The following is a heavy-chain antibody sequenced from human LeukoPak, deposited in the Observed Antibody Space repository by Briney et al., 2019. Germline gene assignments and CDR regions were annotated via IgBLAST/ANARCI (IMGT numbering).Heavy chain of an antibody. Sequence: PGGSLRLSCAASGFIFSDHFMDWVRHAPGKGLEWVGRSRNKANSYTTEYAASVRGRFTISRDDSKNSVYLQMNSVKTEDTAVYYCARGRYSSGWYAEYWGQGTLVTVSS. D-gene: IGHD6-19*01. J-gene: IGHJ4*02. CDR2: SRNKANSYTT. V-gene: IGHV3-72*01. CDR3: ARGRYSSGWYAEY. CDR1: GFIFSDHF.